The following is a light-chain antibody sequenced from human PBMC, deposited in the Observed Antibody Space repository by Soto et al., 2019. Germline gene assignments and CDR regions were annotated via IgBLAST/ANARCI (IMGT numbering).Light chain of an antibody. CDR3: SSFTASTNIV. Sequence: SVLTQPASVSGSPGQSIIISCTGTSSDVGYHNFVSWYQQHPGKAPKLMMYEVSNRPSGVPNRFSGSKSGNTASLTISGLQAEDEADYYCSSFTASTNIVFGTGTKVTVL. CDR2: EVS. V-gene: IGLV2-14*01. CDR1: SSDVGYHNF. J-gene: IGLJ1*01.